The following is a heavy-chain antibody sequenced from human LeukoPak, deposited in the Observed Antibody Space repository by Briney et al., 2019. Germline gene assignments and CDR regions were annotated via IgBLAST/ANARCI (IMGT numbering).Heavy chain of an antibody. D-gene: IGHD3-9*01. CDR1: GGSISSYY. J-gene: IGHJ6*03. CDR2: IYYSGST. Sequence: SETLSLTCTVSGGSISSYYWSWIRQPPGKGLEWIGYIYYSGSTNYNPSLKSRVTISVDTSKNQFSLKLSPVTAADTAVYYCARVSLTTGNYYYYMDVWGKGTTVTVSS. V-gene: IGHV4-59*01. CDR3: ARVSLTTGNYYYYMDV.